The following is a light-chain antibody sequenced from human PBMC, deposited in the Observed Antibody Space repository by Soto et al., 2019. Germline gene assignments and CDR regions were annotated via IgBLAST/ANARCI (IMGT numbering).Light chain of an antibody. Sequence: DVVMTKSPLSLPVTLGQAASISCRSSQRLVHSDGHTYLNWFHQRPGHSPRRLIYKISNGDSGVPNRFSGSGSGLNLTPKISRVEAEDVGIYYCMQGTHCPHTFDQRTKLEIK. V-gene: IGKV2-30*02. CDR2: KIS. J-gene: IGKJ2*01. CDR1: QRLVHSDGHTY. CDR3: MQGTHCPHT.